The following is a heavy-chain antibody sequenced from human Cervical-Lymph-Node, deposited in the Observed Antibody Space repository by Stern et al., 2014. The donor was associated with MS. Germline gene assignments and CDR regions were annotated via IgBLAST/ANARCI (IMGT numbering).Heavy chain of an antibody. J-gene: IGHJ4*02. CDR1: GGSISSGSYY. CDR3: ARESRGDGYKN. V-gene: IGHV4-61*02. CDR2: IYTSGST. D-gene: IGHD5-24*01. Sequence: QVQLQESGPGLVKPSQTLSLTCTVSGGSISSGSYYWSWIRQPAGKGLEWIGRIYTSGSTNYNPSLKSRVTLSVDTSKNHSSLKLSSGTAADTAVYYCARESRGDGYKNWGQGTLVTVSS.